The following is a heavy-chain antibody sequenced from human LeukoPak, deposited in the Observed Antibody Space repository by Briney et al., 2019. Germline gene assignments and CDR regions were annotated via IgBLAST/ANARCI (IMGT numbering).Heavy chain of an antibody. J-gene: IGHJ4*02. CDR1: GYTFTSYY. V-gene: IGHV1-46*01. D-gene: IGHD3-10*01. CDR2: INPSGGST. CDR3: ARHERRYYREYYFDY. Sequence: ASVKVSCKASGYTFTSYYMHWVRQAPGQGLEWMGIINPSGGSTSYAQKFQGRVTMTRDTSTSTVYMELSSLRSEDTAVYYCARHERRYYREYYFDYWGQGTLVTVSS.